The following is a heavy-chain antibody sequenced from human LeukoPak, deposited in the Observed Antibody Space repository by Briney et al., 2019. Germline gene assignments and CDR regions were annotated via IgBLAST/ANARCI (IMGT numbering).Heavy chain of an antibody. CDR2: ISGSGGST. CDR1: GFTFSSYA. D-gene: IGHD1-26*01. Sequence: GGSLRLSCAASGFTFSSYAMSWVRQAPGKGLEWVSAISGSGGSTYYADSVKGRFTISRDNSKNTLYLQMNSLRSEDTAVYYCAKDLLAVEYPSFDYWGQGTLVTVSS. J-gene: IGHJ4*02. V-gene: IGHV3-23*01. CDR3: AKDLLAVEYPSFDY.